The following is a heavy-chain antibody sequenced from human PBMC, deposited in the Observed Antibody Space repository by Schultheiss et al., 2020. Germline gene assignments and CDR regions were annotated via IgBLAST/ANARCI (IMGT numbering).Heavy chain of an antibody. Sequence: GGSLRLSCVASGFAFSSYWMTWVRQAPGKGLEWVAVISYDGSNKYYADSVKGRFTITRDNAKNSLYLQMNSLRAEDTAVYYCAREDSSSWLGFDYWGQGTLVTVSS. CDR2: ISYDGSNK. D-gene: IGHD6-13*01. J-gene: IGHJ4*02. V-gene: IGHV3-30-3*01. CDR3: AREDSSSWLGFDY. CDR1: GFAFSSYW.